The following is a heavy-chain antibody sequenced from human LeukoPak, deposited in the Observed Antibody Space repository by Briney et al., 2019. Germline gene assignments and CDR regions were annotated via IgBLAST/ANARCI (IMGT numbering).Heavy chain of an antibody. V-gene: IGHV4-59*01. D-gene: IGHD6-13*01. CDR2: IYYSGGT. Sequence: SETLSLTCTVSGGPMSSYYWSWIRQPPGEGLEWIAYIYYSGGTHYNPSLESRVTISVDTSKNQFSLRVSSVTTADTAVYYCASYGAAAGTFDYWGQGTQVTVSS. J-gene: IGHJ4*02. CDR3: ASYGAAAGTFDY. CDR1: GGPMSSYY.